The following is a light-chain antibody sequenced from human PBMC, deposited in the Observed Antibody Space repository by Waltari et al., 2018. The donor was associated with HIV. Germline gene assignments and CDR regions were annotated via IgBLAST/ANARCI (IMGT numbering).Light chain of an antibody. V-gene: IGLV2-14*03. J-gene: IGLJ2*01. CDR3: NSYTTSSTLHVV. Sequence: QSALTQPASVSGSPGQSITISCPGPSRDVGGYNYVSWYQHHPGKAPKLMIYDVSNRPSGVSNRFSGSKSGNTASLTISGLQAEDEADYYCNSYTTSSTLHVVFGGGTKLTVL. CDR1: SRDVGGYNY. CDR2: DVS.